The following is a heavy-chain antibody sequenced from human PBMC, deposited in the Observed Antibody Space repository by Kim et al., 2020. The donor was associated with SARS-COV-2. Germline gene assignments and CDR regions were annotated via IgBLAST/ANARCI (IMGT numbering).Heavy chain of an antibody. Sequence: RGSLRLSCAASGFTFSSYELNWVRQAPGKGLEWVSYISSSGSTIYYADSVKGRFTISRDNAKNSLYLQMNSLRAEDTAVYYSARALRFLEGFYYFGMYV. CDR2: ISSSGSTI. V-gene: IGHV3-48*03. J-gene: IGHJ6*01. CDR1: GFTFSSYE. D-gene: IGHD3-3*01. CDR3: ARALRFLEGFYYFGMYV.